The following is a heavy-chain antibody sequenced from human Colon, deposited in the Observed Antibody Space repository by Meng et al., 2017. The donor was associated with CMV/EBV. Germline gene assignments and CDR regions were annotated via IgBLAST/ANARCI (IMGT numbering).Heavy chain of an antibody. J-gene: IGHJ4*02. D-gene: IGHD6-13*01. CDR2: IYYSGST. CDR1: GGSISSSSYY. Sequence: QLQLQEAGPGLVKPSETLSLTCTVSGGSISSSSYYWGWIRQPPGKGLEWSGSIYYSGSTYYNPSLKSRVTISVDTSKNQFSLKLSSVTAADTAVYYCARAAAAGEYYFDYWGQGTLVTVSS. V-gene: IGHV4-39*07. CDR3: ARAAAAGEYYFDY.